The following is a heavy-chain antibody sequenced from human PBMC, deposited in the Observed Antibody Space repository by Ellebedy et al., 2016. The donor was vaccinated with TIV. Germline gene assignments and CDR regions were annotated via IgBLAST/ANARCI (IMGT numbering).Heavy chain of an antibody. CDR3: ARARSSGWLHTPDY. CDR1: GYTFTSYG. CDR2: INPSGGST. D-gene: IGHD6-19*01. Sequence: AASVKVSCKASGYTFTSYGISWVRQAPGQGLEWMGIINPSGGSTSYAQKFQGRVTMTRDTSTSTGYMELSSLRSEDTAVYYCARARSSGWLHTPDYWGQGTLVIVSS. J-gene: IGHJ4*02. V-gene: IGHV1-46*01.